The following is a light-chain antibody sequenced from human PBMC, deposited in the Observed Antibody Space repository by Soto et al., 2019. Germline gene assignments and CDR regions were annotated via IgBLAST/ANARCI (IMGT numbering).Light chain of an antibody. J-gene: IGKJ3*01. CDR3: QQHNSYV. Sequence: DVQMTQTPSSLSASVGDRVILTCRASQSIGNWLAWYQQKPGKAPKLLIYKASSLESGVPTRFSGSGSGTDCTLTISSLQPEDFATYYCQQHNSYVFGPGTKVDIK. V-gene: IGKV1-5*03. CDR2: KAS. CDR1: QSIGNW.